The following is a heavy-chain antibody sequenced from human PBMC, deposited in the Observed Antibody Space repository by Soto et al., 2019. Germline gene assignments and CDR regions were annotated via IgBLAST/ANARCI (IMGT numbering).Heavy chain of an antibody. CDR2: ISAYNGNT. D-gene: IGHD3-10*01. J-gene: IGHJ6*02. CDR1: GYTFTSYG. Sequence: ASVKVSCKASGYTFTSYGISWVRQAPGQGLEWMGWISAYNGNTNYAQKLQGRVTMTTDTSTSTAYMELRSLRSDDTAVYYCAREGLLWFGETHNYYGMDVWGQGNTVTVSS. CDR3: AREGLLWFGETHNYYGMDV. V-gene: IGHV1-18*01.